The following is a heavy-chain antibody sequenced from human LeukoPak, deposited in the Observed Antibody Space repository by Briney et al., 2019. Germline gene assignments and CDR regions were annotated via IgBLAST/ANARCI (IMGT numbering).Heavy chain of an antibody. J-gene: IGHJ4*02. D-gene: IGHD6-13*01. CDR2: IDGDGSDT. V-gene: IGHV3-74*01. Sequence: PGGSLRLSCAASGFVFSSYRLHWVRQAPGKGPVWVSHIDGDGSDTDYADSVKGRFTISRDNAKKTLYLQMNSLRAEDTAVYYCAKDKSSWYLFDYWGQGTLVTVSS. CDR1: GFVFSSYR. CDR3: AKDKSSWYLFDY.